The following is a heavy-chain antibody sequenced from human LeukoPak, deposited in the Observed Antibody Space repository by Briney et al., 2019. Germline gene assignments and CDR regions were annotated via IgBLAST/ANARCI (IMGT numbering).Heavy chain of an antibody. CDR2: ISGSGGTT. J-gene: IGHJ4*02. V-gene: IGHV3-23*01. Sequence: PGGSVTLSCAASGFTFSSYAMSWVRQAPGKGLEWVASISGSGGTTYYAVSVMGRFTISRDNSKNTLYLQVNSLGAEDTAVYYCAKVLDLGIFDYWGQGTLVTVSS. D-gene: IGHD7-27*01. CDR1: GFTFSSYA. CDR3: AKVLDLGIFDY.